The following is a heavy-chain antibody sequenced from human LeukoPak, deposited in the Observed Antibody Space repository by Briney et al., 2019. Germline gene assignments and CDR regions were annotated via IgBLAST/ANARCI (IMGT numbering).Heavy chain of an antibody. J-gene: IGHJ4*02. V-gene: IGHV1-2*02. D-gene: IGHD2-15*01. CDR1: GYSFTGYH. CDR2: INPNNGDT. Sequence: GASVKVSCKASGYSFTGYHIHWVRQAPGQGLEWMGWINPNNGDTKYTQKFNDRVTMTRDTSINTAYMELNRLTSDDTAVYYCARVQGYCSDGKCLFWGQGTLISVSS. CDR3: ARVQGYCSDGKCLF.